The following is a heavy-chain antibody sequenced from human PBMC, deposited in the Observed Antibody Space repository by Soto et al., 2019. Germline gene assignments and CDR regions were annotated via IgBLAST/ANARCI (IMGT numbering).Heavy chain of an antibody. D-gene: IGHD3-10*01. CDR2: MYNTGST. V-gene: IGHV4-59*08. CDR3: ARHTLIRGVKAISWFDP. CDR1: GGPISSYY. Sequence: ETLSLTCTVSGGPISSYYWSWIRQPPGKGLEWIGYMYNTGSTVYNPSFKSRVTISVDTSTGRFSLKLSSVTAADTAIYYCARHTLIRGVKAISWFDPWGHGTLVTVSS. J-gene: IGHJ5*02.